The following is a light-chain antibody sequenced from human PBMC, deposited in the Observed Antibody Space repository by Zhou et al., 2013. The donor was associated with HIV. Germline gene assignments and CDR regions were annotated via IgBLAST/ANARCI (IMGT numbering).Light chain of an antibody. CDR3: QQYSGAQFT. V-gene: IGKV3-20*01. Sequence: EIVLTQSPGTLSLSPGERATLSCRASHSVSHTYLAWYQQKPGQPPRLLIYGASKRATGIPDRFSGSGSGTDYTLTITRLEPEDFGVFYCQQYSGAQFTFGPGTRVDIQ. CDR1: HSVSHTY. J-gene: IGKJ3*01. CDR2: GAS.